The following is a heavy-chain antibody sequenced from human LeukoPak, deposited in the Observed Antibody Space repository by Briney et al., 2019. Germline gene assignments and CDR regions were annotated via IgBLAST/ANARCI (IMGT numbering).Heavy chain of an antibody. Sequence: GASVKVSCKASGYTFTSYGISWLRQAPGQGLEWMGWISAYNGNTNYAQKLQGRVTMTTDTSTSTAYMELRSLRSDDTAVYYCAIDLRYYDSSGYRWGLGTLVTVSS. CDR2: ISAYNGNT. J-gene: IGHJ5*02. D-gene: IGHD3-22*01. CDR3: AIDLRYYDSSGYR. CDR1: GYTFTSYG. V-gene: IGHV1-18*01.